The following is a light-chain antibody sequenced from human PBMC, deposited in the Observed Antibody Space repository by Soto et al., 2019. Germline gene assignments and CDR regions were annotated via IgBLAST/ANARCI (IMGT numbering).Light chain of an antibody. CDR1: QTISSW. CDR3: QHYNSYSEA. V-gene: IGKV1-5*03. J-gene: IGKJ1*01. Sequence: DLRMAQSPSTLSASVGDRVTITCRASQTISSWLAWYQQKPGKAPKLLIYKASTLKSGVPSRFSGGGSGTEFTLTISSLQPDDFATYYCQHYNSYSEAFGQGTKVDIK. CDR2: KAS.